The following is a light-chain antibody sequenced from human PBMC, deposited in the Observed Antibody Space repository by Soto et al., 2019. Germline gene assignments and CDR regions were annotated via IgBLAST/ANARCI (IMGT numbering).Light chain of an antibody. CDR1: QSFSNN. CDR3: QQYNNWPLT. CDR2: GAS. J-gene: IGKJ4*01. V-gene: IGKV3-15*01. Sequence: EIVRTQSPATLSVSPGERATLSCRASQSFSNNLAWYQQKPGQAPRLLIYGASTRATGIPARFSGSGSGTEFPLTILSLQSEDVAVYYCQQYNNWPLTFGGGTKVEI.